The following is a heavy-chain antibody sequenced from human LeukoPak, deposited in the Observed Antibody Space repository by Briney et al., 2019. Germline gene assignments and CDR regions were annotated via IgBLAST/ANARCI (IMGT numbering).Heavy chain of an antibody. CDR3: AKEPYSSSWYLLYYFDY. CDR1: GFTFSSYS. V-gene: IGHV3-23*01. Sequence: PGGSLRLSCAASGFTFSSYSMNWVRQAPGKGLEWVSAISGSGGSTYYADSVKGRFTISRDNSKNTLYLQMNSLRAEDTAVYYCAKEPYSSSWYLLYYFDYWGQGTLVTVSS. J-gene: IGHJ4*02. D-gene: IGHD6-13*01. CDR2: ISGSGGST.